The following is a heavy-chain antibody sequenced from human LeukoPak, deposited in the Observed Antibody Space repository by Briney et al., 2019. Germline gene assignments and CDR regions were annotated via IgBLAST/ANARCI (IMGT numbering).Heavy chain of an antibody. V-gene: IGHV3-33*06. CDR2: IWYDGSNQ. D-gene: IGHD3-10*01. Sequence: SGGSLRRSCAASGFTFSSYDMHWVRQAPGKGLEWGAVIWYDGSNQYYAASVKGRFTISRDNSKNTLYLQMNSLRAEDTAVYYCAKDLRGRSYYYMDVWGKGTRLSLS. J-gene: IGHJ6*03. CDR1: GFTFSSYD. CDR3: AKDLRGRSYYYMDV.